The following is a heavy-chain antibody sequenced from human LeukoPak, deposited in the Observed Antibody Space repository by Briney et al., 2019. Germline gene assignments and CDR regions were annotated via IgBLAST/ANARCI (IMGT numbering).Heavy chain of an antibody. CDR2: IWYDGSNK. J-gene: IGHJ4*02. D-gene: IGHD5-12*01. CDR1: GFTFSSYC. CDR3: ARGFDSAYNIVYAY. V-gene: IGHV3-33*01. Sequence: GGSLRLSCAASGFTFSSYCMHWVRQAPGKGLEWVAVIWYDGSNKYYADSVKGRFTISRDNSKNTPYLQMNSPRAEDTAVYYCARGFDSAYNIVYAYWGEGTLVTVSS.